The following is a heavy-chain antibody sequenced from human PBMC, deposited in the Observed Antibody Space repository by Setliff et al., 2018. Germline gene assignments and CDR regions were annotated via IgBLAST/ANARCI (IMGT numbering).Heavy chain of an antibody. V-gene: IGHV3-15*01. D-gene: IGHD3-3*01. CDR1: GFTFDNAW. CDR2: IKTKGDGGTT. J-gene: IGHJ6*02. CDR3: TTDRGFSEWPLYGSLVSHYYGMDV. Sequence: GESLKISCAASGFTFDNAWMSWVRQAPGRGLEWVGRIKTKGDGGTTDHAAPVKGRFTISRDDSKNTLYVQMNSLKTEDTGVYYCTTDRGFSEWPLYGSLVSHYYGMDVWGQGTTVTVSS.